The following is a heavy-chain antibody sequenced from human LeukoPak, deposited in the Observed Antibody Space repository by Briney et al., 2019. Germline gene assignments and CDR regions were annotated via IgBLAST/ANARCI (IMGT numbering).Heavy chain of an antibody. V-gene: IGHV4-59*12. CDR1: GDSISNYY. J-gene: IGHJ5*02. CDR2: IYYSGST. CDR3: ARGASAAGMSPLYWFDP. Sequence: SETLSLTCTVSGDSISNYYWNWIRQPPGKGLEWIGYIYYSGSTNYNPSLKSRVTISVDTSKNQFSLKLSSVTAADTAVYYCARGASAAGMSPLYWFDPWGQGTLVTVSS. D-gene: IGHD6-13*01.